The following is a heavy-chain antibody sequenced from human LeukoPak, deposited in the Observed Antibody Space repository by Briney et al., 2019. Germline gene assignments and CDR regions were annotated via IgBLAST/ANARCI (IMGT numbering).Heavy chain of an antibody. CDR2: MSYSGTT. Sequence: SETLSLTCTVSGGSISSYSWSWVRQPPGKGLEWIAYMSYSGTTNYNPSLKSRVTISVDTSKKQFSLKLSSVTAADTAVYYCARHEGKLWFGETAMNYWGREPWSPSPQ. V-gene: IGHV4-59*08. D-gene: IGHD3-10*01. CDR3: ARHEGKLWFGETAMNY. J-gene: IGHJ4*02. CDR1: GGSISSYS.